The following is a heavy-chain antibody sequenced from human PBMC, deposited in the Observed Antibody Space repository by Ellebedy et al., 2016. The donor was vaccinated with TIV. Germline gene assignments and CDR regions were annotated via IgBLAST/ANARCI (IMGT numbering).Heavy chain of an antibody. J-gene: IGHJ3*02. CDR3: ARVYCSGATCPAAFDI. CDR1: GFTFSNYW. V-gene: IGHV3-74*01. D-gene: IGHD2-15*01. CDR2: IGSDGIGT. Sequence: PGGSLRLSCAASGFTFSNYWMHWVRQVPGEGLVWVSRIGSDGIGTSYADSVKGRLTISRDNAKNTLFLQMNSLRAEDTALYYCARVYCSGATCPAAFDIWGQGTMVTVSS.